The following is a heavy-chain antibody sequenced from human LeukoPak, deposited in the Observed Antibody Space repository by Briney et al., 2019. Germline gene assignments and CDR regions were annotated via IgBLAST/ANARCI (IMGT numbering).Heavy chain of an antibody. V-gene: IGHV1-69*05. CDR3: ARGPYLGSDVGAFDI. J-gene: IGHJ3*02. CDR1: GGTFSSYA. CDR2: IIPIFGTA. Sequence: ASVKVSCKASGGTFSSYAISWVRQAPGQGLEWMGRIIPIFGTANYAQKFQGRVTITTDESTSTAYMELSSLRSEDTAVYYCARGPYLGSDVGAFDIWGQGTMVTVSS. D-gene: IGHD3-10*02.